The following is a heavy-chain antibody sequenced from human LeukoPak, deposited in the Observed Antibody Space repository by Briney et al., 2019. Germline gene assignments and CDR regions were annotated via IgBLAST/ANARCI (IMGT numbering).Heavy chain of an antibody. V-gene: IGHV1-46*01. CDR1: GYIFTGYY. D-gene: IGHD2-15*01. J-gene: IGHJ3*02. Sequence: ASVKVSCKASGYIFTGYYMHWVRQAPGQGLEWMGIINPSGGSTSYARKFQGRVTMTRDTSTSTVYMELSSLRSEDTAVYYCARVVGYCSGGSCQNFDIWGQGTMVTVSS. CDR2: INPSGGST. CDR3: ARVVGYCSGGSCQNFDI.